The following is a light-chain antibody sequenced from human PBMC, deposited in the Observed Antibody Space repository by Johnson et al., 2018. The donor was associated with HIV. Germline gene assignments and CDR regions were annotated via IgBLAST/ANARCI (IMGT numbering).Light chain of an antibody. CDR2: DNN. J-gene: IGLJ1*01. CDR1: SSNIGNNY. CDR3: GTWDSSLSAYV. V-gene: IGLV1-51*01. Sequence: QSVLTQTPSVSAAPGQKVTISCSGSSSNIGNNYVSWYQQLPGTAPKLLIYDNNKRPSGIPDRFSGSKYGTSATLGITGLQTGDEAYYYCGTWDSSLSAYVFGTGTKVTVL.